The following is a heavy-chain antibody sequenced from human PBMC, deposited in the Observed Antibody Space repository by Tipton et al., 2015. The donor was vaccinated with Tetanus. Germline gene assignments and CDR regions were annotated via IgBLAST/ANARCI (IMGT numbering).Heavy chain of an antibody. CDR2: IFHSGST. CDR3: ARRSYCSSARCFDAFDL. Sequence: TLSLTCTVSGDSMTKYYWSWIRQPPGKGLEWISYIFHSGSTNYNPSLKSRVTISMDTSKNQISLQLSSVTAADTAVYFCARRSYCSSARCFDAFDLWGPGTRVTVSS. J-gene: IGHJ3*01. D-gene: IGHD3-16*02. CDR1: GDSMTKYY. V-gene: IGHV4-59*01.